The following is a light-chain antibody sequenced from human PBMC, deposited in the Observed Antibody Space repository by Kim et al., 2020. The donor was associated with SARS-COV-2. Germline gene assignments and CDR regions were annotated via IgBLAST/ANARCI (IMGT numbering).Light chain of an antibody. CDR3: NSRDSSGVV. CDR2: GKN. CDR1: SLRNYY. Sequence: SVALGQTARITCRGDSLRNYYASWYQQKPGQAPVLVFYGKNNRPSGIPHRFSGSSSRDTATLTITGTQAEDEADYYCNSRDSSGVVFGGGTKVTVL. J-gene: IGLJ2*01. V-gene: IGLV3-19*01.